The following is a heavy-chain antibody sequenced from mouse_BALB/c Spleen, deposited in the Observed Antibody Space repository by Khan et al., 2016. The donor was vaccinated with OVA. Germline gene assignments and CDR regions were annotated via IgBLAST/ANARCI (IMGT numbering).Heavy chain of an antibody. CDR2: IWAGGIT. Sequence: QVQLQQSGPGLVAPSQSLSITCTVSGFSLTSYGVSWVRQPPGKGLEWLGVIWAGGITNYNSARMSRLFIRKNNSKGQVFLKINSLQTDDTAMYYCARLEDIWGQGTTLTVSS. CDR3: ARLEDI. CDR1: GFSLTSYG. J-gene: IGHJ2*01. V-gene: IGHV2-9*02. D-gene: IGHD1-3*01.